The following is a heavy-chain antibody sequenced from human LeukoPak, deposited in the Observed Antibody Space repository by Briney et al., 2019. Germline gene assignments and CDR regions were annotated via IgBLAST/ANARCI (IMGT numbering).Heavy chain of an antibody. J-gene: IGHJ5*02. CDR1: GYTFTSYY. Sequence: ASVKVSCKASGYTFTSYYMHWVRQAPGQGLEWMGIINPSGGSTSYAQKFQGRVTMTRDTSTSTVYMELSSLRSEDTAVYYCARGGSRLRIPRGGFLIWFDHWGQGTLVTVSS. D-gene: IGHD3-10*01. V-gene: IGHV1-46*01. CDR3: ARGGSRLRIPRGGFLIWFDH. CDR2: INPSGGST.